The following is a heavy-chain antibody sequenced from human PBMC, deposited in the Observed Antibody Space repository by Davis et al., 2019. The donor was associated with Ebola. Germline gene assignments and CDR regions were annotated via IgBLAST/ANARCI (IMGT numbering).Heavy chain of an antibody. V-gene: IGHV4-34*01. J-gene: IGHJ4*02. CDR3: ARQYSSGWYYFDY. CDR1: GGSSSRYY. CDR2: INHSGST. Sequence: SETLSPTYAVYGGSSSRYYWSWIRQPPGKGLEWIGEINHSGSTNYNPSLKSRVTISADTSKNQFSLKLSSVTAADTAVYYCARQYSSGWYYFDYWGQGTLVTVSS. D-gene: IGHD6-19*01.